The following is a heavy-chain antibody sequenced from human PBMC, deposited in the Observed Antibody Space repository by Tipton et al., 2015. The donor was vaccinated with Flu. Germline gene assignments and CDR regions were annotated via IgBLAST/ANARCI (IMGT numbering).Heavy chain of an antibody. CDR3: AGDYYSNGKYYLDY. V-gene: IGHV4-38-2*01. CDR2: VSRTGST. CDR1: GDSISSDFY. J-gene: IGHJ4*02. D-gene: IGHD5-18*01. Sequence: TLSLTCAVSGDSISSDFYWAWIRQFPGKGLEWIGTVSRTGSTIYNPSLKSRVTISLDMSKSQFSLRLSSVIATDTAVYYCAGDYYSNGKYYLDYWGQGSLVTVSS.